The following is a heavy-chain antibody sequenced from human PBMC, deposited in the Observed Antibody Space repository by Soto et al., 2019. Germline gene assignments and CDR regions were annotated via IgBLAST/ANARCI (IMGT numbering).Heavy chain of an antibody. CDR3: ASLGGAKYYYDSSGYYYPHFQH. CDR2: IYHSGST. Sequence: PSETLSLTCAVSGGSISSSNWWRWVRQPPGKGLEWIGEIYHSGSTNYNPSLKSRVTISVDKSKNQFSLKLSSVTAADTAVYYCASLGGAKYYYDSSGYYYPHFQHWGQGTLVTVSS. V-gene: IGHV4-4*02. CDR1: GGSISSSNW. J-gene: IGHJ1*01. D-gene: IGHD3-22*01.